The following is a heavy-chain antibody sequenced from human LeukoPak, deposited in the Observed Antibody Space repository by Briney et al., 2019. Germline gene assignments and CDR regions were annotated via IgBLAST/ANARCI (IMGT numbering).Heavy chain of an antibody. CDR1: GYTFTSYD. Sequence: ASVKVSCKASGYTFTSYDINWVRQATGQGLEWMGWISAYNGNTNYAQKLQGRVTMTTDTFTSTAYMELRSLRSDDTAVYYCAIPGRPDCSGGSCYFAPSYYYYGMDVWGQGTTVTVSS. J-gene: IGHJ6*02. CDR3: AIPGRPDCSGGSCYFAPSYYYYGMDV. V-gene: IGHV1-18*01. CDR2: ISAYNGNT. D-gene: IGHD2-15*01.